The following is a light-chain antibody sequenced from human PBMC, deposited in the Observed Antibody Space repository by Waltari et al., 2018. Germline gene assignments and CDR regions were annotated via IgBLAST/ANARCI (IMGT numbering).Light chain of an antibody. Sequence: QSALTQPASVSGSPGQSITISCTGTSSDVAGYNYVSWYQQHPGRAPKVMIYDVSNRPSGVSNRFSGSKSGNTASLTISGLQAEDEADYYCSSFTGSSTLVFGGGTKLTVL. CDR2: DVS. CDR3: SSFTGSSTLV. J-gene: IGLJ2*01. CDR1: SSDVAGYNY. V-gene: IGLV2-14*03.